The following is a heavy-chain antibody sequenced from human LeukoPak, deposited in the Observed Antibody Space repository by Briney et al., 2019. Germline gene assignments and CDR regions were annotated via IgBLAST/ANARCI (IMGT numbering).Heavy chain of an antibody. V-gene: IGHV3-33*01. CDR3: ARDDLGTIDI. J-gene: IGHJ3*02. CDR1: GFTFSSYG. CDR2: IWYDGSNK. Sequence: GGSLRLSCAASGFTFSSYGMHWVRQAPGKGLEWAAVIWYDGSNKYYADSVKGRFTISRDNSKNTLYLQMNSLRAEDTAVYYCARDDLGTIDIWGQGTMVTVSS.